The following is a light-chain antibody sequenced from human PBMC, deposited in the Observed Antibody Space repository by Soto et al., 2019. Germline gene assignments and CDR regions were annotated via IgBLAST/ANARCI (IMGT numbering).Light chain of an antibody. J-gene: IGLJ2*01. V-gene: IGLV2-14*01. CDR2: EVS. Sequence: QSVLTQHASVSGSHGQSITISCTGTSSDVGGYTYVSWYQQHPGRAPKLMIYEVSNRPSGVSNRFSGSKSGNTAFLTISGLQAEDEADYYCSSYTTRNTVLFGGGTQLTVL. CDR3: SSYTTRNTVL. CDR1: SSDVGGYTY.